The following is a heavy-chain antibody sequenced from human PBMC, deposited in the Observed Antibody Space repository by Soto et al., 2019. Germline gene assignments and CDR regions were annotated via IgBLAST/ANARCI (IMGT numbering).Heavy chain of an antibody. J-gene: IGHJ6*02. CDR1: GFTFSSYA. Sequence: LLESGGGLVQPGGSLRLSCAASGFTFSSYAMSWVRQAPGKGLEWVSAISGSGGSTYYADSVKGRFTISRDNAKNTLYLQMNSLRAEDTAVYYCAKGRGYYYYYYGMDVWGQGTTVTVSS. CDR2: ISGSGGST. V-gene: IGHV3-23*01. CDR3: AKGRGYYYYYYGMDV.